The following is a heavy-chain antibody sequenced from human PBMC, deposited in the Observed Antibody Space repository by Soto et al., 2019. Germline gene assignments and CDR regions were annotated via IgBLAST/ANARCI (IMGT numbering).Heavy chain of an antibody. D-gene: IGHD3-22*01. CDR2: IYHSGST. CDR1: GGSISSGGYS. Sequence: SETLSLTCAVSGGSISSGGYSWSWIRQPPGKGLEWIGYIYHSGSTYYNPSPKSRVTISVDRSKNQFSLKLSSVTAADTAVYFCAKELADNYDESGYYGYFQHWGQGTLVTVSS. CDR3: AKELADNYDESGYYGYFQH. J-gene: IGHJ1*01. V-gene: IGHV4-30-2*01.